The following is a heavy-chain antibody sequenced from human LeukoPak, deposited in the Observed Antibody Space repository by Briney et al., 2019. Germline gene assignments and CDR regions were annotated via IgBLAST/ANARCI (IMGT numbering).Heavy chain of an antibody. CDR3: ARVAGYCSSTSAAGGSCYSPDY. CDR1: GYTFTGQD. V-gene: IGHV1-2*02. CDR2: INPNTGAT. Sequence: ASVKVSCKASGYTFTGQDMHWVRQAPGQGFEWMGWINPNTGATNYAQKFQGRVTMTRDTTINTAYMELSRLRSDDTAVYYCARVAGYCSSTSAAGGSCYSPDYWGQGTLITVSS. J-gene: IGHJ4*02. D-gene: IGHD2-2*01.